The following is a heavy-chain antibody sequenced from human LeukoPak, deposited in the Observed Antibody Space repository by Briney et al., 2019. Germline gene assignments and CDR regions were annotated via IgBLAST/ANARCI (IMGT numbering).Heavy chain of an antibody. Sequence: GGSLQISCKGSGYNFTSYWIGWVRPMPGKGLEWMGIIYPGDSDTRYSPSFQGQVTISADKSISTAYLQWSSLKASDTAMYYCARQGPSYYDYSDYWGQGTLVTVSS. CDR2: IYPGDSDT. D-gene: IGHD3-22*01. CDR1: GYNFTSYW. CDR3: ARQGPSYYDYSDY. V-gene: IGHV5-51*01. J-gene: IGHJ4*02.